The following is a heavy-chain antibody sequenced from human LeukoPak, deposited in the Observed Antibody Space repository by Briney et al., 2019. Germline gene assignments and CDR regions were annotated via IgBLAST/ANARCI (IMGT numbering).Heavy chain of an antibody. J-gene: IGHJ3*02. V-gene: IGHV5-51*01. CDR1: GYSFTSYW. CDR2: IYPGDSDT. Sequence: GESLKISCQGSGYSFTSYWIGWVRQMPGKGLEWMGIIYPGDSDTRYSPSFQGQVTISADKSISTAYLQWSSLKASDTAMYYCARQLRLLWFGERGPFDIWGQGTMVTVSS. CDR3: ARQLRLLWFGERGPFDI. D-gene: IGHD3-10*01.